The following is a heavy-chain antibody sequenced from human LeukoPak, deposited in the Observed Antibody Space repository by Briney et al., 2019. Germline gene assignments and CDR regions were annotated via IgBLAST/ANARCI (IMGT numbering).Heavy chain of an antibody. CDR2: IKSKTDGGTT. Sequence: PGGSLRLSCAASGFTFSNAWMSWVRQAPGKGLEWVGRIKSKTDGGTTDYAAPVKGRFTISRDDSKNTLYLQMNSLKTEDTAVYYCTTDLSFYIQWLSPYYFDYWGQGTLVTVSS. CDR1: GFTFSNAW. D-gene: IGHD3-22*01. CDR3: TTDLSFYIQWLSPYYFDY. V-gene: IGHV3-15*01. J-gene: IGHJ4*02.